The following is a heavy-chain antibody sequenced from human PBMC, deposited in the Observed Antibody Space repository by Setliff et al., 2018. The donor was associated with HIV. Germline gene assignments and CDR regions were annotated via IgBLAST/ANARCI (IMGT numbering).Heavy chain of an antibody. CDR1: GHTFTNVD. Sequence: ASVKVSCKASGHTFTNVDIHWLRRVTGQGLEWMGWMNPNTGVSGYALKFQARVTMTRDTSISTAYMELSSLTSEDTAVYSCARGKGVGGVVIKGGLDVWGKGTTVTVSS. J-gene: IGHJ6*04. V-gene: IGHV1-8*01. CDR3: ARGKGVGGVVIKGGLDV. D-gene: IGHD3-10*01. CDR2: MNPNTGVS.